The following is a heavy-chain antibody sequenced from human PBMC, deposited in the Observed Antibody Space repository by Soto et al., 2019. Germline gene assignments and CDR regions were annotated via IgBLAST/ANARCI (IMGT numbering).Heavy chain of an antibody. J-gene: IGHJ6*02. CDR1: GFSLSTSGMC. Sequence: SGPTLVNPTQTLTLTCTFSGFSLSTSGMCVSWIRQPPGKALEWLALIDWDDDKYYSTSLKTRLTISKDTSKNQVVLTMTNMDPVDTATYYCARIHSPYSSNWARRYYGMDVWGQGTTVTVSS. D-gene: IGHD6-13*01. V-gene: IGHV2-70*01. CDR3: ARIHSPYSSNWARRYYGMDV. CDR2: IDWDDDK.